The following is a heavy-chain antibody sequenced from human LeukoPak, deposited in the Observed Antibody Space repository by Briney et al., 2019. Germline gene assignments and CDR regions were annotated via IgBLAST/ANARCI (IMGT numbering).Heavy chain of an antibody. J-gene: IGHJ4*02. D-gene: IGHD6-13*01. CDR1: GYTFTNYG. Sequence: ASVKVSCKASGYTFTNYGISWVRQAPGQGLEWMGWISAYNGNTNYAQKLQGRVTMTTDTSTSTAYMELSRLRSDDTAVYYCARESAAAGTNFDYWGQGTLVTVSS. V-gene: IGHV1-18*01. CDR3: ARESAAAGTNFDY. CDR2: ISAYNGNT.